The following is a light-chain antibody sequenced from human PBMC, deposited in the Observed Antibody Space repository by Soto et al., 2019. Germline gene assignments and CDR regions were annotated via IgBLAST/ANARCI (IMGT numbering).Light chain of an antibody. Sequence: EIVMTQSPATLSVSPGERATLSFRASQSVSSNLAWYQQKPGQAPRLLIYGASNRATGIPARFSGSGSGTDFTLTISSLEPEDFAIYYCQQRSNWITFGQGTRLEI. V-gene: IGKV3-11*01. CDR2: GAS. J-gene: IGKJ5*01. CDR3: QQRSNWIT. CDR1: QSVSSN.